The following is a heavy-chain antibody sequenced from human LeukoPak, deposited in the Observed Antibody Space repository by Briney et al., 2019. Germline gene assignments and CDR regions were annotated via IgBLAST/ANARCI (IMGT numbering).Heavy chain of an antibody. CDR2: IRSKAYGGTT. CDR1: GFTFNSYA. D-gene: IGHD1-1*01. CDR3: TGYDRNEDPFDY. Sequence: RSGGSLRLSCAAAGFTFNSYAMSWVRQAPGKGLEWVGFIRSKAYGGTTEYAASVKGRFTISRDDSKSIAYLQMNSLKTEDTAVYYCTGYDRNEDPFDYWGQGTLVTVSS. J-gene: IGHJ4*02. V-gene: IGHV3-49*04.